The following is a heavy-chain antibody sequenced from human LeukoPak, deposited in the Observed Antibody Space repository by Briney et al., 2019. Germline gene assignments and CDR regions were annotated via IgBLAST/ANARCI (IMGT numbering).Heavy chain of an antibody. Sequence: SETLSLTCTDSGGSISSYYWSWIRHPPGKGLEWIGYIYYSGNTNYNPSLKSRVTISVDTSKNQFSLKLSSVTAADTAVYYCARTTEAHSWRTRYYDYYMDVWGKGTRVTVSS. CDR1: GGSISSYY. J-gene: IGHJ6*03. V-gene: IGHV4-59*01. D-gene: IGHD6-13*01. CDR2: IYYSGNT. CDR3: ARTTEAHSWRTRYYDYYMDV.